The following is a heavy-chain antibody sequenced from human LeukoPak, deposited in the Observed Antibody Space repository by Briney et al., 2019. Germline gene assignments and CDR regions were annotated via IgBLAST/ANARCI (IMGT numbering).Heavy chain of an antibody. V-gene: IGHV4-61*05. CDR3: ARGGVLKSVDY. D-gene: IGHD3-16*01. J-gene: IGHJ4*02. CDR2: IYYSGST. Sequence: SETLSLTCTVSGGSISSSSYYWGWIRQPPGKGLEWIGYIYYSGSTNYNPSLKSRVTISVDTSKNQFSLKLSSVTAADTAVYYCARGGVLKSVDYWGQGTLVAVSS. CDR1: GGSISSSSYY.